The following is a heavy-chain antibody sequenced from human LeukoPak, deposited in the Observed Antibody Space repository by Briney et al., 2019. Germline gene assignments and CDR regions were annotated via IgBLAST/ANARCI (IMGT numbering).Heavy chain of an antibody. J-gene: IGHJ2*01. CDR2: IYYSGST. D-gene: IGHD3-22*01. CDR1: GGSISSDY. V-gene: IGHV4-59*01. Sequence: SETLSLTCTVSGGSISSDYWSWIRQPPGKGLEWIGYIYYSGSTNSNPSLKSRVTISIDTSKNQISLKLSSVTAADTAVYYCARPLGNGYSYWYFDLWGRGTLVTVSS. CDR3: ARPLGNGYSYWYFDL.